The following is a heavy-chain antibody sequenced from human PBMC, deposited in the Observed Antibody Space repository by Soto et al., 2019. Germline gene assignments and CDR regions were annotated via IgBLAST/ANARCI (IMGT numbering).Heavy chain of an antibody. Sequence: QVQLVQSGAEVKKPGASVKVSCKASGYTFTSYGISWVRQAPGQGLEWMGWISTYNGNTKYAQKLQGRVTMTPDTSTSTAYMEVRSLKSDDTAVFDCAREMVRGVGSDYWGQGTLVTVSS. D-gene: IGHD3-10*01. CDR3: AREMVRGVGSDY. CDR2: ISTYNGNT. J-gene: IGHJ4*02. CDR1: GYTFTSYG. V-gene: IGHV1-18*01.